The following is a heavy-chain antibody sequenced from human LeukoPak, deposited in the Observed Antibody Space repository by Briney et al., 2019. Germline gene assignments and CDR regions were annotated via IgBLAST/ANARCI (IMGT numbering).Heavy chain of an antibody. CDR2: IYSTGST. J-gene: IGHJ4*02. CDR3: ARQIASAGTAGFDF. V-gene: IGHV4-4*07. Sequence: PSETLSLTCTVSGGSISSYYWSWLRQPAGKGLEWLGRIYSTGSTNYNPSLKSRVTMSVDTSKNQFSLRLRSVTAADTAVYYCARQIASAGTAGFDFWGQGALVTVSS. D-gene: IGHD6-13*01. CDR1: GGSISSYY.